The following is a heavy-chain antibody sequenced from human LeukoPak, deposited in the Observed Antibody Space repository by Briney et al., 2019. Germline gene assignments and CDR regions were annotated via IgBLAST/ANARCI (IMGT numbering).Heavy chain of an antibody. J-gene: IGHJ3*02. V-gene: IGHV3-30*18. Sequence: GGSLRLSCAASGFTFSSYGMHWVRQAPGKGLEWVAVISYDGSNKYYADSVKGRFTISRDNSKNTLYLQMNSLRAEDTAVHYCAKDHGGIAIWGQGTMVTVSS. D-gene: IGHD6-13*01. CDR3: AKDHGGIAI. CDR2: ISYDGSNK. CDR1: GFTFSSYG.